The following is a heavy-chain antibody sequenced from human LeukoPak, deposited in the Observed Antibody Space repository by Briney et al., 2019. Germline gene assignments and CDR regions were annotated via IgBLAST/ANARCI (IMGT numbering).Heavy chain of an antibody. J-gene: IGHJ6*02. CDR2: ISGSGGST. CDR1: GFTFSIYA. V-gene: IGHV3-23*01. D-gene: IGHD3-10*01. CDR3: AKAQLLWFGELPWADYYYYYGMDV. Sequence: GGSLRLSCAASGFTFSIYAMSWVRQAPGKGLEWVSAISGSGGSTYYADSVKGRFTISRDNSKNTLYLQMNSLRAEDTAVYYCAKAQLLWFGELPWADYYYYYGMDVWGQGTTVTVSS.